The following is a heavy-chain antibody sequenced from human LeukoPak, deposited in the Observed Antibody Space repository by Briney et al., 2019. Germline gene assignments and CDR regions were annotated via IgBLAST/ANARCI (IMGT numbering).Heavy chain of an antibody. D-gene: IGHD3-10*01. CDR2: IYTSGST. CDR1: GGSISSYY. V-gene: IGHV4-4*07. CDR3: ARESSRSGSYYFGFWFDP. J-gene: IGHJ5*02. Sequence: SETLSLTCTVSGGSISSYYWSWIRQPAGKGLEWIGRIYTSGSTNYNPSLKSRVTMSVDTSKNQFSLKLSSVTAADTAVYYCARESSRSGSYYFGFWFDPWGQGTLVTVSS.